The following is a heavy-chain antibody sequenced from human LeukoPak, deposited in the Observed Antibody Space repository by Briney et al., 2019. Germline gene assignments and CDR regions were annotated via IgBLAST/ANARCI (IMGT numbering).Heavy chain of an antibody. J-gene: IGHJ6*02. CDR1: GYTFTNYY. CDR3: AREVVWSHGDYGRRDAMGV. V-gene: IGHV1-46*01. D-gene: IGHD4-17*01. Sequence: ASVKVSCKASGYTFTNYYMHWVRQAPGQGLEWLGIINPSGGSTSYAQKYQGRVTMTRDTSTTTVYMELSSLRSEDTAVYYCAREVVWSHGDYGRRDAMGVWGQGTTVIVSS. CDR2: INPSGGST.